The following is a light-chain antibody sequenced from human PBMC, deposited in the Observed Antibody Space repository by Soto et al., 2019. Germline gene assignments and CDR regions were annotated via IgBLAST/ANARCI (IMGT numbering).Light chain of an antibody. CDR3: QHRYNWLLN. J-gene: IGKJ4*01. CDR2: DAS. V-gene: IGKV3-11*01. Sequence: IVLTQSPATLSVSPGETATLSCRASENINTYLAWYQQKPGQAPKLLIYDASNRATGIPARFSASGSGTDFTLSISSLEPEDFAVYYCQHRYNWLLNCGGGTKVDIK. CDR1: ENINTY.